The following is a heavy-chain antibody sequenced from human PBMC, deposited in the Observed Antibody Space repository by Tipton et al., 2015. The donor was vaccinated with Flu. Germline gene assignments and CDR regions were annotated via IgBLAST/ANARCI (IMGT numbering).Heavy chain of an antibody. CDR2: SYYSGST. Sequence: LRLSCTVSGDSVSYYYWNWIRQPPGKGLEWIGFSYYSGSTAYNPSLRSRVTISVDTSRNQFSLNLKSVTAADMAVYYCARDRGWPAALDYWSQGILVTVSS. CDR1: GDSVSYYY. CDR3: ARDRGWPAALDY. J-gene: IGHJ4*02. V-gene: IGHV4-59*02. D-gene: IGHD3-10*01.